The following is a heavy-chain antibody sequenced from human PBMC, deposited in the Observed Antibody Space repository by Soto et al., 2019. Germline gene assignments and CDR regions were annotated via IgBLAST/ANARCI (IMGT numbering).Heavy chain of an antibody. Sequence: ASVKVSCKASGYTFTSYCISWLRQAPGQGLEWMGWINPNSGSTNYAQKFQGWVTMTRDTSISTAYMELSRLRSDDTAVYSCARDGLEPDDALDIWGQGTMVTVSS. J-gene: IGHJ3*02. D-gene: IGHD1-1*01. CDR3: ARDGLEPDDALDI. V-gene: IGHV1-2*04. CDR2: INPNSGST. CDR1: GYTFTSYC.